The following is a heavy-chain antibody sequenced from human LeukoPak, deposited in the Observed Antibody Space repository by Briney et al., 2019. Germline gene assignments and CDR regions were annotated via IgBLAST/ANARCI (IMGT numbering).Heavy chain of an antibody. Sequence: PGRSLRLSCAASGFTFSSYAMHWVRQAPGKGLEWVAVISYDGSNKYYADSVKGRFTISRDNSKNTLYLQMNSLRAEDTAVYFCAKEIYFGSGSYPDYWGQGTLVTVSS. J-gene: IGHJ4*02. CDR1: GFTFSSYA. D-gene: IGHD3-10*01. CDR3: AKEIYFGSGSYPDY. CDR2: ISYDGSNK. V-gene: IGHV3-30-3*01.